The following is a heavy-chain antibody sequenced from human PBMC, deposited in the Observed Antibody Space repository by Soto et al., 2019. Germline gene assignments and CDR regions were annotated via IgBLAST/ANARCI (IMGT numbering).Heavy chain of an antibody. J-gene: IGHJ5*02. CDR1: GYTFTSYY. CDR3: ARGRRYCSGGSCLRSWFDP. D-gene: IGHD2-15*01. Sequence: AAVKVSCTASGYTFTSYYMHWVRQAPGQGLEWMGWVNPNSGSTNYAQKFQGRVTMTRDTSISTAYMELSRLRSDDTAVYYCARGRRYCSGGSCLRSWFDPWGQGTLVTVSS. CDR2: VNPNSGST. V-gene: IGHV1-2*02.